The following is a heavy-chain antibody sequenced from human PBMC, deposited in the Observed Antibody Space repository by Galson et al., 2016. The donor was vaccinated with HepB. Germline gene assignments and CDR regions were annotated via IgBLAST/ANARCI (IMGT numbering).Heavy chain of an antibody. V-gene: IGHV3-33*01. CDR1: GFNFRNYG. J-gene: IGHJ4*02. CDR3: TRDAMNYYGSGNYQFLIDY. Sequence: SLRLSCATSGFNFRNYGMHWVRQAPGKGLEWVAVIWFDGTNKYYADSVKGRFTISRDNSKNSLYLQMNSLRAEDTAVYYCTRDAMNYYGSGNYQFLIDYWGQGTLVIVSS. D-gene: IGHD3-10*01. CDR2: IWFDGTNK.